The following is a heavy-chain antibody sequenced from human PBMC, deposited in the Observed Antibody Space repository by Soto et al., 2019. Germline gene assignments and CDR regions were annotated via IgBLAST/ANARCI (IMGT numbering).Heavy chain of an antibody. CDR3: ARDLDYDFWSGQDYYFDY. CDR2: ISAYNGNT. D-gene: IGHD3-3*01. Sequence: QVQLVQSGAEVKKPGASVKVSCKASGYTFTSYGISWVRQAPGQGLEWMGWISAYNGNTNYAQKLQGRVTMTTDTSTSTAYMELRSLRSDDTDVDYCARDLDYDFWSGQDYYFDYWGQGTLVTVSS. J-gene: IGHJ4*02. CDR1: GYTFTSYG. V-gene: IGHV1-18*01.